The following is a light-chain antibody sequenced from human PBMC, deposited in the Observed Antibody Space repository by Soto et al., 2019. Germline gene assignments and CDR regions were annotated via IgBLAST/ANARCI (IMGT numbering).Light chain of an antibody. CDR2: VTS. V-gene: IGKV1-8*01. J-gene: IGKJ4*01. CDR3: QQYYGYPLT. Sequence: AIRMTQSPSSLSASIGDRVTITCRASEGIYSYLAWYQQKPGQAPRLLIYVTSTLQSGVPSRFSGSGSGTDFTLTINHLQSEDIATYYCQQYYGYPLTFGGGTKVEV. CDR1: EGIYSY.